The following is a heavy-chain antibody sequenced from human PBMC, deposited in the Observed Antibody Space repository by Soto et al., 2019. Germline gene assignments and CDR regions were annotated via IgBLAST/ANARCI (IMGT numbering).Heavy chain of an antibody. CDR2: IYHTGST. D-gene: IGHD3-10*01. Sequence: SETLSLTCAVSGGSISRSYWWSWVRQLPGKGLEWIGDIYHTGSTIYNPSLKSRVTLSVDTSKNELSLKVTSVTAADTAIYFCARGRVPAVWGQGTLVTVSS. J-gene: IGHJ4*02. CDR3: ARGRVPAV. V-gene: IGHV4-4*02. CDR1: GGSISRSYW.